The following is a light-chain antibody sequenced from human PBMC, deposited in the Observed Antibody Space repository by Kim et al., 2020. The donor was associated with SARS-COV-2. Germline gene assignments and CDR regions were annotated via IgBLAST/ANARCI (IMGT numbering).Light chain of an antibody. V-gene: IGKV3-15*01. CDR3: QQYSNWPLT. Sequence: EIVMTQSPATLSVSPGEGATLSCRASQSVSSNLAWYQQKPGQGPRLLIYGASTRATGIPARFSGSGSGTEFTLTISSLQSEDFAVYYWQQYSNWPLTFGGGTKVDIK. J-gene: IGKJ4*01. CDR2: GAS. CDR1: QSVSSN.